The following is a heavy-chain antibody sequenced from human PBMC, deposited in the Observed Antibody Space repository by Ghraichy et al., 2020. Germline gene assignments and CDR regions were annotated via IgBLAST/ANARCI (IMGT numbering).Heavy chain of an antibody. Sequence: GESLNISCVGSGFTLSSYSMNWVRQSPGKGLEWLSYITSSGRTIFYADSVKGRFTISRDNAQNSLYLQMNSLRDEDTAVYYCARGSRVVRFYYYDGMDVWGQGTTVTVS. D-gene: IGHD4-23*01. CDR1: GFTLSSYS. CDR3: ARGSRVVRFYYYDGMDV. V-gene: IGHV3-48*02. J-gene: IGHJ6*02. CDR2: ITSSGRTI.